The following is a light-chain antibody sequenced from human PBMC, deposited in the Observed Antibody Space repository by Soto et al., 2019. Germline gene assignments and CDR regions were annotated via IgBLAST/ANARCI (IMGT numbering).Light chain of an antibody. CDR2: GAS. J-gene: IGKJ2*01. Sequence: EIVLTQSPGTLSLSPGERATLSCRASQSVSSSFLAWYQQKPGQASRLLIYGASRRATGTPDRFSGSGSGTDFTLTISRLEPEDFAVYYCQQYGSSPYTFGQGTKLEIK. CDR3: QQYGSSPYT. CDR1: QSVSSSF. V-gene: IGKV3-20*01.